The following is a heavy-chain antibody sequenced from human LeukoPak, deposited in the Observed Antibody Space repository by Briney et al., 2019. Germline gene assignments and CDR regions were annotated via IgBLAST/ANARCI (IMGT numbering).Heavy chain of an antibody. CDR3: ARTLRDIVVVAATGDYYYMDV. J-gene: IGHJ6*03. V-gene: IGHV7-4-1*02. D-gene: IGHD2-2*01. CDR1: GYTFTSYA. CDR2: INTNTGNP. Sequence: ASVKVSCKASGYTFTSYAMNWVRQAPGQGLEWMGWINTNTGNPTYAQGSTGRFVFSLDTSVSTAYLQISSLKAEDTAVYYCARTLRDIVVVAATGDYYYMDVWGKGTTVTISS.